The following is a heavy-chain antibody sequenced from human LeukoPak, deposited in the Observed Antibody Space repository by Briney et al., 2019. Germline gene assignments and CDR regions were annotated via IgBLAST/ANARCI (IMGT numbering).Heavy chain of an antibody. CDR3: ARDRWMAVRLVSGY. V-gene: IGHV1-18*01. J-gene: IGHJ4*02. CDR1: GYTFTSYG. CDR2: ISAYNGNT. Sequence: ASVKVSCKASGYTFTSYGISWVRQAPGQGLEWMGLISAYNGNTNYAQKLQGRVTMTTDTSTSTAYMELRSLRSDDTAVYYCARDRWMAVRLVSGYWGQGTLVTVSS. D-gene: IGHD2-15*01.